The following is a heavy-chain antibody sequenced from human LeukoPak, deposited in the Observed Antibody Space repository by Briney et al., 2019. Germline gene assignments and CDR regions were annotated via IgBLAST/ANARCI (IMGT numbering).Heavy chain of an antibody. V-gene: IGHV1-18*01. CDR2: ISAYNGNT. D-gene: IGHD4-23*01. Sequence: AAVKVSCKASGYTFTSYGISWVRQPPGQGLEWMGWISAYNGNTNYEAKLQGRATMTTDTSTSTAYMELRSLRSDDTAVYYCARVVGGNPYYFDYWDQGTLVTVTS. CDR3: ARVVGGNPYYFDY. J-gene: IGHJ4*02. CDR1: GYTFTSYG.